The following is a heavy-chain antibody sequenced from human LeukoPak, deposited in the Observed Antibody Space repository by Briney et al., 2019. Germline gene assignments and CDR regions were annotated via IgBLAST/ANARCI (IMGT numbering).Heavy chain of an antibody. CDR1: GASITGYY. Sequence: PSETLSLTCSVSGASITGYYWSWIRQPPGKGLEWIGEINHSGSTNYNPSLKSRVTISVDTSKNQFSLKLSSVTAADTAVYYCRAAHSSSATRFFDYWGQGTLVTVSS. V-gene: IGHV4-34*01. CDR2: INHSGST. CDR3: RAAHSSSATRFFDY. D-gene: IGHD6-6*01. J-gene: IGHJ4*02.